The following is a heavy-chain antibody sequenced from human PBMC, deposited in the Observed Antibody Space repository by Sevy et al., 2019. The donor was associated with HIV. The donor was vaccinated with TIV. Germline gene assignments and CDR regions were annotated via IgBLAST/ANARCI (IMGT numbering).Heavy chain of an antibody. Sequence: GGSLRLSCAASGFIFDDYAMHWVRQAPGKGLEWVSGITWNSDTIGYADSVKGRFTISRDNAKNSLYLQMNSLRLEDSALYYGAKVIVVVPATSSGYVDLWGRGTLVTVSS. D-gene: IGHD2-2*01. V-gene: IGHV3-9*01. J-gene: IGHJ2*01. CDR2: ITWNSDTI. CDR3: AKVIVVVPATSSGYVDL. CDR1: GFIFDDYA.